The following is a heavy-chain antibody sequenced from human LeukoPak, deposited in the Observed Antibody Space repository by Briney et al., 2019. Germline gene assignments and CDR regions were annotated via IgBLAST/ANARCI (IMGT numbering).Heavy chain of an antibody. V-gene: IGHV3-11*01. CDR2: ISSFGSTT. J-gene: IGHJ5*02. Sequence: GGSLRLSCGASGFIFSDYCMSWIRQAPGKGLEWIAYISSFGSTTFYADSVKGRFTVSRDNAKNSLYLQMNSLRAEDTALYYCAKDREEQLVEWSWFDPWGQGTLVTVSS. D-gene: IGHD6-13*01. CDR3: AKDREEQLVEWSWFDP. CDR1: GFIFSDYC.